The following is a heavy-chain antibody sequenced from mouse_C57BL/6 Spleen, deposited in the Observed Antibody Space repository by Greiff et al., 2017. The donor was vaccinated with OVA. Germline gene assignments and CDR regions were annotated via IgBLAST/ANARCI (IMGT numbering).Heavy chain of an antibody. CDR3: ARGEGNYAMDY. CDR1: GYAFTNYL. J-gene: IGHJ4*01. Sequence: QVQLQQSGAELVRPGTSVKVSCKASGYAFTNYLIEWVKQRPGQGLEWIGVINPGSGGTNYNEKFKGKATLTADKSSSTAYMQLSSLTSEDSAVYFCARGEGNYAMDYGGQGTSVTVSS. CDR2: INPGSGGT. V-gene: IGHV1-54*01.